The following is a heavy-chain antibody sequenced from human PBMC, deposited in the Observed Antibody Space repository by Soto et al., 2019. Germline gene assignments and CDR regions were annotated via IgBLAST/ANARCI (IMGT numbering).Heavy chain of an antibody. CDR3: ARDSLYSSSSIHYYYGMDV. Sequence: GASVKVSCKASGGTFSSYAISWVLEAPGQGLEWMGGIIPIFGTANYAQKFQGRVTITADESTSTAYMELSSLRSEDTAVYYCARDSLYSSSSIHYYYGMDVWGQGTTVTVSS. J-gene: IGHJ6*02. D-gene: IGHD6-6*01. CDR2: IIPIFGTA. CDR1: GGTFSSYA. V-gene: IGHV1-69*13.